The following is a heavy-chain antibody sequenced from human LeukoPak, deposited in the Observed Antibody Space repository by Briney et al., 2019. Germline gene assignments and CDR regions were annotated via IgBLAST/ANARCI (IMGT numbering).Heavy chain of an antibody. CDR3: AKELAAAGTLSDVYYYMDV. J-gene: IGHJ6*03. V-gene: IGHV3-30-3*01. CDR1: GFTFSSYA. CDR2: ISYDGSNK. Sequence: GRSLRLSCAASGFTFSSYAMHWVRQAPGKGLEWVVVISYDGSNKYYADSVKGRFTISRDNAKNSLYLQMNSLRAEDTAVYYCAKELAAAGTLSDVYYYMDVWGKGTTVTVSS. D-gene: IGHD6-13*01.